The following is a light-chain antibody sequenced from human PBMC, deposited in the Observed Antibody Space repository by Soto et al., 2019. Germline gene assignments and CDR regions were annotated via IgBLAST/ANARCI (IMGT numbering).Light chain of an antibody. J-gene: IGLJ3*02. Sequence: QTVVTQEPSFSVSPGGTVTLTCALRSGSVSTSDYPSWYQQTPGQPPRTLIYNTNVRLSGVPARFSGSILRNQAALTITGAQADDESDYYCGLYMGSGNWVFGGGTKLTVL. CDR2: NTN. CDR3: GLYMGSGNWV. CDR1: SGSVSTSDY. V-gene: IGLV8-61*01.